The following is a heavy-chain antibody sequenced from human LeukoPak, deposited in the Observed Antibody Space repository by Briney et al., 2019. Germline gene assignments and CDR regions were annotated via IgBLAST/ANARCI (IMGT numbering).Heavy chain of an antibody. CDR3: AKEGSRSWFRAVNWFDP. D-gene: IGHD6-13*01. Sequence: GGSLRLSCEASGFTFSSYGMHWVRQAPGKGLEWVAVISYDGSNKYYADSVKGRFTISRDNSKNTLYLQMNSLRAEDTAVYYCAKEGSRSWFRAVNWFDPWGQGTLVTVSS. V-gene: IGHV3-30*18. CDR1: GFTFSSYG. CDR2: ISYDGSNK. J-gene: IGHJ5*02.